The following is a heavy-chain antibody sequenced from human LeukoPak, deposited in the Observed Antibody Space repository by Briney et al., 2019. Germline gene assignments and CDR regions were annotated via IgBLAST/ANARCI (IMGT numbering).Heavy chain of an antibody. D-gene: IGHD3-22*01. CDR1: GYTFTSYA. V-gene: IGHV1-3*01. J-gene: IGHJ4*02. CDR2: INAGNGNT. CDR3: ARDGDSSGYYEPHFDY. Sequence: ASVKVSCKASGYTFTSYAMHWVRQAPGQRLEWMGWINAGNGNTKYSQKFQGRVTITRDTSASTAYMELSSLRSEDTAVYYCARDGDSSGYYEPHFDYWGQGTLVTVSS.